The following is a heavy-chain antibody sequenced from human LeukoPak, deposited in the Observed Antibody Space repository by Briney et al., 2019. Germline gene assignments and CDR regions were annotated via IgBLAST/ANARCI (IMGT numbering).Heavy chain of an antibody. D-gene: IGHD2-2*01. CDR1: GFTFSNYA. CDR3: AKRSGYCSTISCSHLFDY. Sequence: GGSRRLSCAASGFTFSNYAMSWVRQAPGKGLEWVPGITGSGGSTNYADSVKGRFTISRDSSKNTLYLQMNSLRVEDTAVYYCAKRSGYCSTISCSHLFDYWGQGTLVTVSS. V-gene: IGHV3-23*01. CDR2: ITGSGGST. J-gene: IGHJ4*02.